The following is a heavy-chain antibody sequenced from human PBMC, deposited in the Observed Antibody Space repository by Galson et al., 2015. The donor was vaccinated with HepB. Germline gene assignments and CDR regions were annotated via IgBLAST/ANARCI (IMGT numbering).Heavy chain of an antibody. J-gene: IGHJ5*02. CDR3: ARDGYYYYSSGYYYRWFDP. Sequence: SLRLSCAASGFSFSTYWMTWVRQAPGKGLEWVANIKHDGSEKYYVDSVKGRFTISRDNAKNSLYLQVNSLRAEDTAVYYCARDGYYYYSSGYYYRWFDPWGQGTLVTVSS. CDR2: IKHDGSEK. V-gene: IGHV3-7*03. CDR1: GFSFSTYW. D-gene: IGHD3-22*01.